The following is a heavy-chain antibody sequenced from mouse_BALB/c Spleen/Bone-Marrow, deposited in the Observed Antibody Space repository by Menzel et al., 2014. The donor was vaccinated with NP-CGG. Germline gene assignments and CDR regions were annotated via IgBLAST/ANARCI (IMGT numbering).Heavy chain of an antibody. CDR2: IDPSDSYT. V-gene: IGHV1-69*02. J-gene: IGHJ2*01. D-gene: IGHD2-1*01. Sequence: QVQLQQSGAELVKPGASVKLSCKASGYTFTSHWMHWVKQRPGQGLEWIGEIDPSDSYTNYNQKFKGKATLTVDKSSSTAYMQLSSLTSEDSAVYYCARGLYGNSGYWGQGTTLTVSS. CDR1: GYTFTSHW. CDR3: ARGLYGNSGY.